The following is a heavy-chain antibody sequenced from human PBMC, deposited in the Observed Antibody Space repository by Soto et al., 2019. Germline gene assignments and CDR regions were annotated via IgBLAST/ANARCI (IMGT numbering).Heavy chain of an antibody. CDR1: GGSISSGGYY. J-gene: IGHJ4*02. D-gene: IGHD3-3*01. V-gene: IGHV4-31*03. Sequence: QVQLQESGPGLVKPSQTLSLTCTVSGGSISSGGYYWSWIRQHPGKGLEWIGYIYYSGSTYYNPSLKSRVTISVDTSKNQFPLELSSVTAADTAVYYCARGTIFGVVITPLDYWGQGTLVTVSS. CDR2: IYYSGST. CDR3: ARGTIFGVVITPLDY.